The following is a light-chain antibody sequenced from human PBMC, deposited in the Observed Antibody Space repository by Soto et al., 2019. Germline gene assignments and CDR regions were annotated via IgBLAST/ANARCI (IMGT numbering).Light chain of an antibody. Sequence: DIQMTQSPSTLSASVGDRVTITCRASQSISSWLAWYQQKPGKAPKLLIYDASSLESGVPSRFSGSGSGTEFTLTISSLQPDDFATYYCQLYNSYSQWTFGQGTKVEIK. CDR3: QLYNSYSQWT. J-gene: IGKJ1*01. CDR2: DAS. V-gene: IGKV1-5*01. CDR1: QSISSW.